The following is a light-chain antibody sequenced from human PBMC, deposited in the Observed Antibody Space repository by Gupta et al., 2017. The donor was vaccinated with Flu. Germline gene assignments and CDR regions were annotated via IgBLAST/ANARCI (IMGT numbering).Light chain of an antibody. CDR3: QQLNSYPRT. CDR1: KGISNY. Sequence: DIQLTQSPSFLSASVGDRVTITCRASKGISNYLAWYQQKPGKAPKLLIYDASTLGSGVPSRFSGSGSWSDFTLTISSLQTEDFATYYCQQLNSYPRTFGEGTKVEIK. V-gene: IGKV1-9*01. CDR2: DAS. J-gene: IGKJ4*02.